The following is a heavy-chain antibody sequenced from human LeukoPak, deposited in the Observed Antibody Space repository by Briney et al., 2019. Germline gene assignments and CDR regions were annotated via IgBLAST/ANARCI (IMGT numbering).Heavy chain of an antibody. D-gene: IGHD3-16*02. Sequence: GGSLRLSCAASGFTVSSNYMIWVRQAPGKGLEWVSGINWNGGSTGYADSVKGRFTISRDNAKNSLYLQMNSLRAEDTALYYCARAHYDYVWGSYRYRYYYMDVWGEGTTVTVSS. J-gene: IGHJ6*03. V-gene: IGHV3-20*04. CDR1: GFTVSSNY. CDR2: INWNGGST. CDR3: ARAHYDYVWGSYRYRYYYMDV.